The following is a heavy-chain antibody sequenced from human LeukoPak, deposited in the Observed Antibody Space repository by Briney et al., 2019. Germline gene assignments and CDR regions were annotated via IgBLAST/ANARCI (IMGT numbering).Heavy chain of an antibody. D-gene: IGHD5-24*01. CDR1: GGTFSSYA. CDR3: ARDQGMATIKIFPYYFDY. J-gene: IGHJ4*02. CDR2: IIPILGIA. V-gene: IGHV1-69*04. Sequence: GSSVKVSCKASGGTFSSYAISWVRQAPGQGIEWMGRIIPILGIANYAQKFQGRVTITADKSTSTAYMELSSLRSEDTAVYYCARDQGMATIKIFPYYFDYWGQGTLVTVSS.